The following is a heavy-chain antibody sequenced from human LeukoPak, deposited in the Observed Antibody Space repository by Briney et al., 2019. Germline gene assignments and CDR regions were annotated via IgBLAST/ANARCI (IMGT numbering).Heavy chain of an antibody. D-gene: IGHD3-22*01. CDR3: ARQTTYYYDSSGYYAVGFDY. CDR2: ISSDGSNK. Sequence: GGSLRLSCAASGFTFSSYAMHWVRQAPGKGLEWVAVISSDGSNKYYADSMKGRFTISRDNAKNSLYLQMNSLRAEDTAVYYCARQTTYYYDSSGYYAVGFDYWGQGTLVTVSS. CDR1: GFTFSSYA. J-gene: IGHJ4*02. V-gene: IGHV3-30*04.